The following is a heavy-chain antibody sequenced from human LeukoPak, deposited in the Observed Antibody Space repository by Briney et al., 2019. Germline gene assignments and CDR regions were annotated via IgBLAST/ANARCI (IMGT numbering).Heavy chain of an antibody. D-gene: IGHD2-2*01. CDR2: ISGSGGST. J-gene: IGHJ6*02. V-gene: IGHV3-23*01. CDR1: GFTFSSYA. Sequence: GGSLRLSCAASGFTFSSYAMSWVRQAPGKGLEWVSAISGSGGSTYYADSVKGRFTISRDNSENTLYLQMSSLRAEDTAVYYCAKLPCSSTSCYLEYYGMDVWGQGTTVTVSS. CDR3: AKLPCSSTSCYLEYYGMDV.